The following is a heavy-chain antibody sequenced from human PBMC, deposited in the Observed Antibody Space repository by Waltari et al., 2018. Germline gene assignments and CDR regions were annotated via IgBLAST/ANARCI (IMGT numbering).Heavy chain of an antibody. V-gene: IGHV3-21*02. Sequence: EVQLVESGGGLVKPGGSLRLSCAASGFTFGSYSMNWVRQAPGEGLEWVSSISSRSSYIYYADSVKGRFTISRDNAKNSLYLHMNSLRAEDTAMYYCARVPIITFGGDRHYFDYWGQGNLVTVSS. CDR1: GFTFGSYS. CDR3: ARVPIITFGGDRHYFDY. D-gene: IGHD3-16*01. CDR2: ISSRSSYI. J-gene: IGHJ4*02.